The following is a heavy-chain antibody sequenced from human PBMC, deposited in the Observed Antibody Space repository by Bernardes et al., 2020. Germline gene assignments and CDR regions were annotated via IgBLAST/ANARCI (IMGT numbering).Heavy chain of an antibody. CDR3: AKAYYYDSSGYSPINAFDI. Sequence: GGSLRLSCAASGFTFDDYAMHWVRQAPGKGLEWVSGISWNSGSIGYADSVKGRFTISRDNAKNSLYLQMNSLRAEDTALYYCAKAYYYDSSGYSPINAFDIWGQGTMVTVSS. CDR1: GFTFDDYA. CDR2: ISWNSGSI. V-gene: IGHV3-9*01. J-gene: IGHJ3*02. D-gene: IGHD3-22*01.